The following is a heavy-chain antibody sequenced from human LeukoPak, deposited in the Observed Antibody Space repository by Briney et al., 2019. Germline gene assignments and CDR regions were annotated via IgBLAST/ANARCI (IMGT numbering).Heavy chain of an antibody. CDR3: ARPLLYYYGSETYFWFDL. J-gene: IGHJ5*02. D-gene: IGHD3-10*01. Sequence: GWSLRLSCAASGFTFTTYWMGWVRQAPGKGLEWVASIKQDGNEKYYVDSVKGPITISRDSAENTLYLQMKSLKAEDTAFYYCARPLLYYYGSETYFWFDLWGQGTLVTVSS. CDR1: GFTFTTYW. V-gene: IGHV3-7*01. CDR2: IKQDGNEK.